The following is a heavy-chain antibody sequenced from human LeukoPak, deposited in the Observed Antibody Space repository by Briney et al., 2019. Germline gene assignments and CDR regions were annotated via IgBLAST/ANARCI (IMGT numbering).Heavy chain of an antibody. J-gene: IGHJ5*02. D-gene: IGHD2-2*01. CDR1: GYTFTSYD. CDR2: MNPNSGNT. CDR3: ARGPSGVVVPAALLGKRHWFDP. Sequence: ASVKVSCKASGYTFTSYDINWVRQATGQGLEWMGWMNPNSGNTGYAQKFQGRVTITRNTSISTAYIELSSLRSEDTAVYYCARGPSGVVVPAALLGKRHWFDPWGQGTLVTVSS. V-gene: IGHV1-8*03.